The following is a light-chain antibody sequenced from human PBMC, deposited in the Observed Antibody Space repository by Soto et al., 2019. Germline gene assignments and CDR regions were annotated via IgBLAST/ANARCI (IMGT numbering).Light chain of an antibody. J-gene: IGLJ1*01. CDR3: QSYDSSLSGYV. Sequence: QAVVTQPPSVSGAPGQRVTISCTGSSSNIGAGYDVHWYQQLPGTAPKLLIYGNSNRPSGVPDRFSGSKSGTSASLAITGLQAEDEADCYCQSYDSSLSGYVFGTGTKVTVL. V-gene: IGLV1-40*01. CDR2: GNS. CDR1: SSNIGAGYD.